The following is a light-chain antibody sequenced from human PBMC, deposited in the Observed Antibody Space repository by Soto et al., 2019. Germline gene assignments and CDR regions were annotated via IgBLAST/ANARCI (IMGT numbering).Light chain of an antibody. CDR1: NSNIGSNY. Sequence: QSVLSQPPSASEAPGQRVTISCSANNSNIGSNYVHWYQQFPGMAPKLLIYKNNQRPSGVPDRFSGSKSGTSASLAISGLRSEDEADYYCSIWDKNLGGPVFGGGTKLTVL. CDR3: SIWDKNLGGPV. CDR2: KNN. V-gene: IGLV1-47*01. J-gene: IGLJ3*02.